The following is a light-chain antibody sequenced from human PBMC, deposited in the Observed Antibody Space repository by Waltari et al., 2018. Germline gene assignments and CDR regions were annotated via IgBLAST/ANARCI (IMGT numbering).Light chain of an antibody. J-gene: IGLJ1*01. Sequence: VLTQPPSVSAAPGQKVTVSCSGTTSNIGNYYVSWYQHLPGTAPKLLIFDNSQRPSGIPERFSGSKSGTSATLGITGLQTGDEADYYCGTWDSSLDSYVFGSGSKVTVL. CDR2: DNS. CDR1: TSNIGNYY. CDR3: GTWDSSLDSYV. V-gene: IGLV1-51*01.